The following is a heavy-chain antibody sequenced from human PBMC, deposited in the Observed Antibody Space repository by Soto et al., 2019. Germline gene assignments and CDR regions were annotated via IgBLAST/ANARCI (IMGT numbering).Heavy chain of an antibody. D-gene: IGHD3-16*01. Sequence: SETRALTCTVSGGSISRYYCIWIRQPPGKGLEWGGYIYYSGSTHYNPSLKSRVTVSVDTSKNQFSLKLSSVTAAATPGSYCATEGGLSDFEYRGQGPLVTVSS. CDR1: GGSISRYY. V-gene: IGHV4-59*01. CDR2: IYYSGST. CDR3: ATEGGLSDFEY. J-gene: IGHJ4*01.